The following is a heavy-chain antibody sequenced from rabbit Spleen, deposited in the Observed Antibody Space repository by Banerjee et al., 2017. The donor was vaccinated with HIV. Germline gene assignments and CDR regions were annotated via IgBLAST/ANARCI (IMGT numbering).Heavy chain of an antibody. J-gene: IGHJ4*01. CDR3: ASGVYGHGYGGYAYGDFNL. V-gene: IGHV1S45*01. CDR1: GFSFSNNYV. Sequence: QEQLEESGGDLVKPGASLTLTCTASGFSFSNNYVMCWVRQAPGKGLEWIACISAGSSGSTYYASWAKGRFTISKTSSTTVTLQMTSLTAADTATYFCASGVYGHGYGGYAYGDFNLWGPGTLVTVS. CDR2: ISAGSSGST. D-gene: IGHD6-1*01.